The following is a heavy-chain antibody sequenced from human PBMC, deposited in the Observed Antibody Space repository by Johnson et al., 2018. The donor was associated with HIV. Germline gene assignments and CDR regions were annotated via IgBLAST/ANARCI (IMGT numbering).Heavy chain of an antibody. CDR3: AKGDDYYVSSGYYRQGAFDI. CDR1: GFTFSSYG. CDR2: IWYDGSNK. Sequence: QVQLVESGGGVVQPGRSLRLSCAASGFTFSSYGMHWVRQAPGKGLEWVAVIWYDGSNKYYADSVKGRFTISRDNSKNTLYLQMNSLRVEDTAVYYCAKGDDYYVSSGYYRQGAFDIWGQGTMVTVSS. J-gene: IGHJ3*02. D-gene: IGHD3-22*01. V-gene: IGHV3-33*06.